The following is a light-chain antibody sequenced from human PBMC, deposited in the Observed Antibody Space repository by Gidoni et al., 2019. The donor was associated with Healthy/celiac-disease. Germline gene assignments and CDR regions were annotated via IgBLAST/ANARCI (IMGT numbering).Light chain of an antibody. CDR1: QSLLHSNGYNY. J-gene: IGKJ4*01. Sequence: DIVMTPSPLSLPVTPGEPASLSCRSSQSLLHSNGYNYLDWYLQKPGQSPQLLIYLGSNRAAGVPDRFSGSGSGTDFTLKISRVEAEDVGVYYCMQALQTPLTFGGGTKVEIK. V-gene: IGKV2-28*01. CDR3: MQALQTPLT. CDR2: LGS.